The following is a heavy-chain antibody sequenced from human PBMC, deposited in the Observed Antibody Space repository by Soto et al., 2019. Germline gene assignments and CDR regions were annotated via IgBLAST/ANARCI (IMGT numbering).Heavy chain of an antibody. CDR2: IIPIFGTA. CDR1: GGTFSSYA. J-gene: IGHJ6*02. D-gene: IGHD2-2*01. Sequence: SVKVSCKASGGTFSSYAISWVRQAPGQGLEWMGGIIPIFGTANYAQKFQGRVTITADESTSTAYMELSSLRSEDTAVYYCARDLHRYCSSTSCYLYWDGGVYYYYGMDVWGQETTVTVSS. CDR3: ARDLHRYCSSTSCYLYWDGGVYYYYGMDV. V-gene: IGHV1-69*13.